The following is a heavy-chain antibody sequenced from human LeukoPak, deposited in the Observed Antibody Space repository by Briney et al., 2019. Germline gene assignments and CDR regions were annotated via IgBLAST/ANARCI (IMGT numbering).Heavy chain of an antibody. CDR2: ISPYSGGT. Sequence: ASVKVSCKASGYTXTDYYIHWVRQAPGQGLEYLGWISPYSGGTHYAQKSQDRVTMTRDTSLSTAYVELNRLLSDDAAVYYCATMGAHNFDNWGQGTLVTVSS. D-gene: IGHD1-26*01. J-gene: IGHJ4*02. V-gene: IGHV1-2*02. CDR3: ATMGAHNFDN. CDR1: GYTXTDYY.